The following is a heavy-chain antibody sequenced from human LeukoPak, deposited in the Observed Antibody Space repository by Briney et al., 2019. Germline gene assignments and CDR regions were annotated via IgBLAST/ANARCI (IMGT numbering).Heavy chain of an antibody. J-gene: IGHJ6*03. CDR2: FYYSGST. D-gene: IGHD4-23*01. Sequence: SETLSLTCTVSGGSISSDTYYWAWIRQPPGKGLEWIGSFYYSGSTHYNPSLKSRVTMSVDTSKNQFSLKLSSVTAEDTAVYYCARVTTVVTHGNYYYYMDVWGKGITVTVSS. CDR3: ARVTTVVTHGNYYYYMDV. CDR1: GGSISSDTYY. V-gene: IGHV4-39*07.